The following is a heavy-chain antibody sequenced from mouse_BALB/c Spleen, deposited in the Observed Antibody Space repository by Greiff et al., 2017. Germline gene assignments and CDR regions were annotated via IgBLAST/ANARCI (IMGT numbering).Heavy chain of an antibody. CDR1: GYSITSDYA. Sequence: VQLQQSGPGLVKPSQSLSLTCTVTGYSITSDYAWNWIRQFPGNKLEWMGYISYSGSTSYNPSLKSRISITRDTSKNQFFLQLNSVTTEDTATYYCARSGYTPLWFAYWGQGTLVTVSA. J-gene: IGHJ3*01. CDR2: ISYSGST. D-gene: IGHD2-14*01. CDR3: ARSGYTPLWFAY. V-gene: IGHV3-2*02.